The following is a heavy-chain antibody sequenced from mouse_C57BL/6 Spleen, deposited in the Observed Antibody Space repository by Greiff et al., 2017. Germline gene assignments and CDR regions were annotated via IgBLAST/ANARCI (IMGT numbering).Heavy chain of an antibody. V-gene: IGHV1-55*01. D-gene: IGHD2-4*01. CDR3: ERDYYDYAGYYFDY. CDR2: IYPGSGST. Sequence: VQLQQSGAELVKPGASVKMSCKASGYTFTSYWITWVKQRPGQGLEWIGDIYPGSGSTNYNEKFKSQATLTVDTSSSTAYMQLSSLTSEDSAVYYCERDYYDYAGYYFDYWGQGTTLTVSS. J-gene: IGHJ2*01. CDR1: GYTFTSYW.